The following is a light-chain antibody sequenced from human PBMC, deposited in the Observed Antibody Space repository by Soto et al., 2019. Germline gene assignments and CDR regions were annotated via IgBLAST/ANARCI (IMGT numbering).Light chain of an antibody. CDR2: DAS. V-gene: IGKV1-5*01. CDR1: QSISSW. CDR3: QQYNSYPWT. J-gene: IGKJ1*01. Sequence: DIQMTQSPSTLSASVGDRVTITCRASQSISSWLAWYQQKPGKAPKLLIYDASSLESGVPSRFSGSGSGTEFTLTISSLQPDEFATYDCQQYNSYPWTFGQGTKVEI.